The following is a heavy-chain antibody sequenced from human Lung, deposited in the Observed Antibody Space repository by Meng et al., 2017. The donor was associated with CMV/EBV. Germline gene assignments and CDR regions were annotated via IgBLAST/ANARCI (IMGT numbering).Heavy chain of an antibody. D-gene: IGHD2-15*01. V-gene: IGHV7-4-1*02. CDR2: INTNTGNP. CDR3: ARGWGPILVAAIDY. J-gene: IGHJ4*02. CDR1: GYTFTTYA. Sequence: SGYTFTTYAMNWVRQAPGQGLEWMGWINTNTGNPTYAQGFTGRFVFSLDASVSTAYLQISSLKAEDTAVYYCARGWGPILVAAIDYWGQGTLVTVSS.